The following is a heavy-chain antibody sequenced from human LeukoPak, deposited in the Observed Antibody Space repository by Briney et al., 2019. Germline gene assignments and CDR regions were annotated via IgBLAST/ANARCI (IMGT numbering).Heavy chain of an antibody. D-gene: IGHD2-21*01. CDR1: GYTFTGYY. CDR3: AYVSYSHGSYDY. Sequence: ASVKVSCKASGYTFTGYYMHWVRQAPGQGLEWMGWINPNSGGTNYAQKFQGRVTMTRDTSISTAYMELSRLRSDDTAVYYCAYVSYSHGSYDYWGQGTLVTVSS. V-gene: IGHV1-2*02. J-gene: IGHJ4*02. CDR2: INPNSGGT.